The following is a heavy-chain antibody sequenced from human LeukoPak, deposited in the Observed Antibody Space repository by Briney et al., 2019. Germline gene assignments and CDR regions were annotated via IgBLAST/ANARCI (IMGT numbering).Heavy chain of an antibody. D-gene: IGHD2-2*01. CDR1: GYTFTTYY. V-gene: IGHV1-46*01. Sequence: ASVKVSCKASGYTFTTYYMHWVRQAPGQGLEWMGIINPSSGSTSYAQKFQGRVTMTRDTSTSTVYMDLSSLRSEDTAVYHCAKSGVVQSKNWFDPWGQGTLVTVSS. CDR2: INPSSGST. J-gene: IGHJ5*02. CDR3: AKSGVVQSKNWFDP.